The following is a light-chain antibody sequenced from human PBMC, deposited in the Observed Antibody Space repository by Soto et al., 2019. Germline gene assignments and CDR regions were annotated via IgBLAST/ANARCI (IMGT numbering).Light chain of an antibody. Sequence: EIVMTQSPAPLSVSPGERATLSCRASQSVSSNFAWYQQKPGQAPRLLIYGASTRATGIPERFSGIGSGTEFTLTISSLQSEDLAVYYCQQYDNWLRTFGQGTKLEIK. CDR1: QSVSSN. CDR3: QQYDNWLRT. J-gene: IGKJ2*01. CDR2: GAS. V-gene: IGKV3-15*01.